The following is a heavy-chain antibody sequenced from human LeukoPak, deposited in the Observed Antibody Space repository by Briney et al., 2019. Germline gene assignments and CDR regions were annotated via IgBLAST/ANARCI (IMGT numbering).Heavy chain of an antibody. J-gene: IGHJ4*02. V-gene: IGHV3-53*01. CDR1: GFTVSSNY. CDR3: ARGDQKVGATRGFDY. CDR2: IYTGGST. Sequence: PGGSLRLSCAASGFTVSSNYMYWVRQAPGKGLKWVSVIYTGGSTYYADSVKGRFTISRDNSKNTLYLQMNSLRAEDTAVYYCARGDQKVGATRGFDYWGQGTLVTVSS. D-gene: IGHD1-26*01.